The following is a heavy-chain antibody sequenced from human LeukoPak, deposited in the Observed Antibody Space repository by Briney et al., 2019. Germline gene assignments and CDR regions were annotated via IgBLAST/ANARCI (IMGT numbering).Heavy chain of an antibody. J-gene: IGHJ3*02. CDR3: AREWDGYKNDAFDI. D-gene: IGHD5-24*01. CDR2: IIPIFGTA. Sequence: GASVKVSCKASGGTFSSYAISWVRQVPGQGLEWMGGIIPIFGTANYAQKFQGRVTITADESTSTAYMELSSLRSEDTAVYYCAREWDGYKNDAFDIWGQGTMVTVSS. CDR1: GGTFSSYA. V-gene: IGHV1-69*13.